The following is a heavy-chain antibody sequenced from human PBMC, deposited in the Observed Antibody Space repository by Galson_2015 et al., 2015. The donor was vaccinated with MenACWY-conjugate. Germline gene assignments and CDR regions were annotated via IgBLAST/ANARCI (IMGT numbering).Heavy chain of an antibody. CDR1: GGSISSNSYH. J-gene: IGHJ4*02. V-gene: IGHV4-39*01. CDR2: ISDTGST. D-gene: IGHD3-22*01. CDR3: ARNYYDGSGYFY. Sequence: ATLSLSCTVSGGSISSNSYHWGWIRRPPGKGLEWIGKISDTGSTHYNPSLKSRLTISIDTSKNHLSLRMSSVTAADTAVYYCARNYYDGSGYFYWGQGTLVTVSP.